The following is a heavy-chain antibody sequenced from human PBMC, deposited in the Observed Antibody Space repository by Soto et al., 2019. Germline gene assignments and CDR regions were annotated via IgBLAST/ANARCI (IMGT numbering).Heavy chain of an antibody. CDR2: IWYDGSNK. CDR1: GFTFSSYG. CDR3: ARDPPGYDSSGYYGMDV. Sequence: QVQLVESGGGVVQPGRSLRLSCAASGFTFSSYGMHWVRQAPGKGLEWVAVIWYDGSNKYYADSVKGRFTSSRDNSKNTLYLQMNSLRAEDTAVYYCARDPPGYDSSGYYGMDVWGQGTTVTVSS. V-gene: IGHV3-33*01. J-gene: IGHJ6*02. D-gene: IGHD3-22*01.